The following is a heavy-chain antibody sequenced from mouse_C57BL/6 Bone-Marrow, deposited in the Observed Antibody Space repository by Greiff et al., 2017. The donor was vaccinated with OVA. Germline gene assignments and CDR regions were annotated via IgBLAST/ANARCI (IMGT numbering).Heavy chain of an antibody. CDR3: TYGSNYFDY. D-gene: IGHD1-1*01. J-gene: IGHJ2*01. CDR2: IDPENGDT. CDR1: GFNIKDDY. Sequence: VQLQQSGAELVRPGASVKLSCTASGFNIKDDYMHWVKQRPEQGLEWIGWIDPENGDTEYASKFQGKATITADTSSNTAYLQISSLTSEDTAVYYCTYGSNYFDYWGQGTTLTVSS. V-gene: IGHV14-4*01.